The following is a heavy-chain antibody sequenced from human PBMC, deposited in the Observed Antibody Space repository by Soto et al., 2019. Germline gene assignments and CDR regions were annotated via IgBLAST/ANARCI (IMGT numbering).Heavy chain of an antibody. CDR2: ISSSSSTI. D-gene: IGHD3-9*01. CDR1: GFTFSSYS. J-gene: IGHJ4*02. V-gene: IGHV3-48*01. Sequence: GGSLRLSCAASGFTFSSYSMNWVRQAPGKGLEWVSYISSSSSTIYYADSVKGRFTISRDNAKNSLYLQMNSLRAEDTAVYYCASFLGNYDILTGSITHYWGQGTLVTVSS. CDR3: ASFLGNYDILTGSITHY.